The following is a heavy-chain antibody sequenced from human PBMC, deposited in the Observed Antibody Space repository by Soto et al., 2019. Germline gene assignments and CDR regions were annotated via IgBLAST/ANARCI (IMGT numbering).Heavy chain of an antibody. CDR2: IIPIFGTA. Sequence: SVKVSCKASGFSFTGYYIHWLRQAPGQGLEWMGGIIPIFGTANYAQKFQGRVTITADKSTSTAYMELSSLRSEDTAVYYCARGGYESAYYYYGMDVWGQGTTVTVSS. J-gene: IGHJ6*02. D-gene: IGHD5-12*01. V-gene: IGHV1-69*06. CDR1: GFSFTGYY. CDR3: ARGGYESAYYYYGMDV.